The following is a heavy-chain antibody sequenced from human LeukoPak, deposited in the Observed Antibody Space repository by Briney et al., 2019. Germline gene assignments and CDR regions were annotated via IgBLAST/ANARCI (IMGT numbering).Heavy chain of an antibody. CDR3: ARADYDYVWGSYRQYYFDY. D-gene: IGHD3-16*02. J-gene: IGHJ4*02. V-gene: IGHV3-7*01. CDR1: GFTFSSYW. Sequence: GGSLRLSCAASGFTFSSYWMSWVRQAPGKGLEWVANIKQGGSEKYYVDSVKGRFTISRDNAKNSLYLQMNSLRAEDTAVYYCARADYDYVWGSYRQYYFDYWGQGTLVTVSS. CDR2: IKQGGSEK.